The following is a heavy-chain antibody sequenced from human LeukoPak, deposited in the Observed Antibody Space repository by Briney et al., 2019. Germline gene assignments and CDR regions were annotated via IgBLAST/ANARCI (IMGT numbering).Heavy chain of an antibody. CDR1: GGSSSGYY. CDR3: ARGGEKLDPTGFDP. CDR2: INHSGST. D-gene: IGHD3-10*01. V-gene: IGHV4-34*01. Sequence: SETLSLTCAVYGGSSSGYYWSWIRQPPGKGLEWIGEINHSGSTNYNPSLKSRVTISVDTSKNQFSLKLSSVTAADTAVYYCARGGEKLDPTGFDPWGQGTLVTVSS. J-gene: IGHJ5*02.